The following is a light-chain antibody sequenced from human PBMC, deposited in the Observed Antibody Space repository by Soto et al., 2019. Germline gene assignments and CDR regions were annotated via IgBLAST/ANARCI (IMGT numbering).Light chain of an antibody. J-gene: IGLJ1*01. Sequence: LTQPRSVSGSPGQSVTISCTGTSSDVGGYNYVSWYQHHPGKAPKLMIYDVTKRPSGVRDRFSASKSGNTASLTISGLQAEDEADYYCCSYAGSYTYVFGTGTKVTVL. CDR2: DVT. CDR1: SSDVGGYNY. CDR3: CSYAGSYTYV. V-gene: IGLV2-11*01.